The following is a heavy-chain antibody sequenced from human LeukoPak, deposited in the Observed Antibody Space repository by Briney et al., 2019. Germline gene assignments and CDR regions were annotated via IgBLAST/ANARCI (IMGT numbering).Heavy chain of an antibody. D-gene: IGHD5-12*01. CDR1: GFTITSYV. CDR3: ARDLDIVATIPHHFDY. J-gene: IGHJ4*02. Sequence: GGSLRLSCTASGFTITSYVTSWVRQAPGKGLEWVSSISSSSSYIYYADSVKGRFTISRDNAKNSLYLQMNSLRAEDTAVYYCARDLDIVATIPHHFDYWGQGTLVTVSS. CDR2: ISSSSSYI. V-gene: IGHV3-21*01.